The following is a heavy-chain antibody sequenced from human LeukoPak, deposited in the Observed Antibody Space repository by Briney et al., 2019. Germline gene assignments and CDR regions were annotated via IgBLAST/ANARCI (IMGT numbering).Heavy chain of an antibody. Sequence: SVKVSCKASGGTFSSYAISWVRQAPGQGLEWMGGIIPIFGTANYAQKFQGRVTITADESTSTAYMELSSLRSEDTAVYYCARDRGVAAAGTWDFDYWGQGTLVTVS. CDR3: ARDRGVAAAGTWDFDY. D-gene: IGHD6-13*01. CDR2: IIPIFGTA. CDR1: GGTFSSYA. J-gene: IGHJ4*02. V-gene: IGHV1-69*13.